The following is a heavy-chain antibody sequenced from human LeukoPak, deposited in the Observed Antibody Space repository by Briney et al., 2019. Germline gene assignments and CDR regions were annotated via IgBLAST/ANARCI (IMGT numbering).Heavy chain of an antibody. Sequence: SETLSLTCTVSGGSISSGGYSWSWIRQHPGKGLEWIGYIYYSGSTYYNPSLKSRVTISVDTSKNQFSLKLSSVTAADTAVYYCARDGSPYIVVVPAAISTGAFDIWGQGTMVTVSS. V-gene: IGHV4-31*03. D-gene: IGHD2-2*02. CDR1: GGSISSGGYS. CDR3: ARDGSPYIVVVPAAISTGAFDI. J-gene: IGHJ3*02. CDR2: IYYSGST.